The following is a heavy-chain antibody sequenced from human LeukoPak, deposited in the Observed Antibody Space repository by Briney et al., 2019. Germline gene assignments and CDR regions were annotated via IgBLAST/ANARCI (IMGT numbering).Heavy chain of an antibody. J-gene: IGHJ4*02. CDR2: ISGSGGDT. D-gene: IGHD3-10*01. Sequence: PGGSLRLSCAASGFTFSTYAMSWVRQAPGKGLEWFSAISGSGGDTYYADSVKGRFTISRDNSKNTLYLQMKSLRAEDTAVYYCAKDLGGEGGSGFPGYWGQGTLLTVSS. V-gene: IGHV3-23*01. CDR3: AKDLGGEGGSGFPGY. CDR1: GFTFSTYA.